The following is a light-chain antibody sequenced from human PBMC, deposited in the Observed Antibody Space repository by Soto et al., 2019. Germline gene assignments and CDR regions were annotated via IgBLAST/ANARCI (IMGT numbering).Light chain of an antibody. V-gene: IGKV1-39*01. CDR3: KQYDNSVLT. Sequence: DTQMSHSPSSLSASLGERLTITCLASQSISNFLNWVQHKPGNAPKVLISAASTLQSGVPPRFSGSESGTDFTLAISSLQTEDSASYYCKQYDNSVLTFGGGTKVDIK. CDR1: QSISNF. CDR2: AAS. J-gene: IGKJ4*01.